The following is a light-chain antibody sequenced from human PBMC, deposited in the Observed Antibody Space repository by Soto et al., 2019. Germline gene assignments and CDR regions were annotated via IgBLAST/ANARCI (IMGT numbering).Light chain of an antibody. Sequence: QSVLTQPPSASGSPGQSVAISCTGTSSDVGGYNYVSWYQQHPGKAPKLMIYEVNKRPSGVPDRFSGSKSGNTASLTVSGLQAEDEADYYCSXXXGXXXXFGTGT. CDR2: EVN. CDR1: SSDVGGYNY. V-gene: IGLV2-8*01. CDR3: SXXXGXXXX. J-gene: IGLJ1*01.